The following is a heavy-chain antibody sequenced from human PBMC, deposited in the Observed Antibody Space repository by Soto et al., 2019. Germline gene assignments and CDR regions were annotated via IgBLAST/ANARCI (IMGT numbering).Heavy chain of an antibody. CDR1: GGTFSSYA. CDR3: ASSEGIAAADPTDYYYYGMDV. Sequence: GASVKVSCKASGGTFSSYAISWVRQAPGQGLEWMGGIIPIFGTANYAQKFQGRVTITADKSTSTAYMELSSLRSEDTAVYYCASSEGIAAADPTDYYYYGMDVWGQGTTVTVSS. D-gene: IGHD6-13*01. V-gene: IGHV1-69*06. J-gene: IGHJ6*02. CDR2: IIPIFGTA.